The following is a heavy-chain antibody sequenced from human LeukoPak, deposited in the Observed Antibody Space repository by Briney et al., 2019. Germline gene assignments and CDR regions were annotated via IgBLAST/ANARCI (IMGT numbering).Heavy chain of an antibody. CDR2: IYYSGST. Sequence: SETLSLTCTVSGGSISSSSYYWGWIRQPPGKGLEWIGSIYYSGSTYYNPSLKSRVTISVDTSKNQFSLKLSSVTAADTAVYYCASIPVDYSNRFFDYWGQGTLVTVSS. V-gene: IGHV4-39*01. CDR1: GGSISSSSYY. J-gene: IGHJ4*02. D-gene: IGHD4-11*01. CDR3: ASIPVDYSNRFFDY.